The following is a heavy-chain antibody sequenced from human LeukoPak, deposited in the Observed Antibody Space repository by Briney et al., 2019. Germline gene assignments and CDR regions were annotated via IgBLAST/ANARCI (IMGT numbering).Heavy chain of an antibody. CDR3: ARQTVGYSYGRPFDY. D-gene: IGHD5-18*01. V-gene: IGHV5-51*01. J-gene: IGHJ4*02. CDR1: GYSFTSYW. CDR2: IYPGDSDT. Sequence: GESLKISCKGSGYSFTSYWIGWVRQMPGKGLEWMGIIYPGDSDTRYSPSFQGQVTISADKSISTAYLQWSSLKASDTATYYCARQTVGYSYGRPFDYWGQGTLVTVSS.